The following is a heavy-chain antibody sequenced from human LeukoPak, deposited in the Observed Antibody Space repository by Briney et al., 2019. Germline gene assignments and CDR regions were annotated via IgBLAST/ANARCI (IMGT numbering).Heavy chain of an antibody. CDR1: GYTFTGYY. CDR2: INPNSGCT. CDR3: ARYPVSWELLPAEGFDY. J-gene: IGHJ4*02. Sequence: ASVKVSCQASGYTFTGYYMHWVRQAPGQGLEWMGWINPNSGCTYYAQKFQGRFTMTRDTSISTAYMELSRLRSDDTAVYYCARYPVSWELLPAEGFDYWGQGTLVTVSS. D-gene: IGHD1-26*01. V-gene: IGHV1-2*02.